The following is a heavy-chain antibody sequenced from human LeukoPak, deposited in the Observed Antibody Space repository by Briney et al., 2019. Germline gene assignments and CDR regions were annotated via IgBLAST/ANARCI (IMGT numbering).Heavy chain of an antibody. V-gene: IGHV3-48*03. CDR2: ISTSGYTI. D-gene: IGHD3-10*01. J-gene: IGHJ4*02. CDR3: ARGGDYYGSGNYRYYFDY. Sequence: GGSLRLSCAASGFTFSISEMNWVRQAPGKGLEWVSYISTSGYTIYYADSVKGRFTISRDNAKNSLYLQMNSLRAEDTAVYYCARGGDYYGSGNYRYYFDYWGQGTLVTVSS. CDR1: GFTFSISE.